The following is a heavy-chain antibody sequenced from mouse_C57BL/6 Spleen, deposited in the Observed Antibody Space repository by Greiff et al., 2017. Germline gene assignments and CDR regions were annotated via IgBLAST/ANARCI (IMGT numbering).Heavy chain of an antibody. J-gene: IGHJ1*03. CDR3: AREGDDYNWYFDV. CDR1: GYSITSGYY. D-gene: IGHD2-4*01. Sequence: EVQLVESGPGLVKPSQSLSFTCSVTGYSITSGYYWNWIRQFPGNKLEWMGYISYDGSNNYNPSLQNRISITRDTSKNQFFLKLNSVTTEDTATYYCAREGDDYNWYFDVWGTGTTVTVSS. CDR2: ISYDGSN. V-gene: IGHV3-6*01.